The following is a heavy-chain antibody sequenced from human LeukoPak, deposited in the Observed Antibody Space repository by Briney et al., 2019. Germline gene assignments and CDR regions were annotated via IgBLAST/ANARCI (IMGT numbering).Heavy chain of an antibody. CDR1: GFTFSSYS. V-gene: IGHV3-48*04. CDR2: ISGSTSTI. J-gene: IGHJ4*02. CDR3: ARGQHHWNYYDSSAEGY. D-gene: IGHD3-22*01. Sequence: GGSLRLSCAASGFTFSSYSMNWVRQAPGKGLEWLSSISGSTSTIYYADSVKGRFTISRDNAKNSLDLQMNSLRAEDTAVYYCARGQHHWNYYDSSAEGYWGQGTLVTVSS.